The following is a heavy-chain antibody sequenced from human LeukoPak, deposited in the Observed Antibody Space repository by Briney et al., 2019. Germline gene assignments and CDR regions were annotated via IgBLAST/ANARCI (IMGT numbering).Heavy chain of an antibody. V-gene: IGHV1-8*01. CDR2: MNPNSGNT. CDR3: ARGLGGGDSHRTY. Sequence: ASVKVSCNSSGYTFTSYDNNWVRKATGPGLELMGLMNPNSGNTGYSQKFQGSVTMTRNTSISTAYLELSSLRFEDTAGYYCARGLGGGDSHRTYGGQGTLVTVSS. CDR1: GYTFTSYD. D-gene: IGHD2-21*02. J-gene: IGHJ4*02.